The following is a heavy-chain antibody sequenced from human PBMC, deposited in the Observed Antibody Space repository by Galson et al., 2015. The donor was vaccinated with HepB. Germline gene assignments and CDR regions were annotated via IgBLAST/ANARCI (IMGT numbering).Heavy chain of an antibody. CDR1: GFTFSSSG. CDR3: ARDTARDSSGWPYFDY. CDR2: IWYDGSNK. Sequence: SLRLSCAASGFTFSSSGMHWVRQAPGKGLGWVAVIWYDGSNKYYADSVKGRFTISRDNSKNTLYLQMNSLRAEDTAVYYCARDTARDSSGWPYFDYWGQGTLVTVSS. V-gene: IGHV3-33*08. J-gene: IGHJ4*02. D-gene: IGHD6-19*01.